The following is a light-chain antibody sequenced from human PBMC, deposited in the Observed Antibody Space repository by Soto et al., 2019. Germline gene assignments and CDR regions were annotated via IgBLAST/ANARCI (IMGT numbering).Light chain of an antibody. CDR1: QSVGSY. Sequence: ETVMTQSPATLSLSPGERATLSCRASQSVGSYLAWYQQKPGQAPRLLIYGASNRAPGIPARFSGSGSGTDFTLTIRSLEPEDFAVYHCLQRSLRFTFGPGTKLDIK. J-gene: IGKJ3*01. CDR2: GAS. CDR3: LQRSLRFT. V-gene: IGKV3-11*01.